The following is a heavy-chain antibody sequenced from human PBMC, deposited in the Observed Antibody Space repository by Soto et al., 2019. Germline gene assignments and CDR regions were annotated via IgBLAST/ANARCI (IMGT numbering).Heavy chain of an antibody. Sequence: ASVKVSCKASGYTFTNYGISWVRQAPGQGLEWMGWTSDYNGNTNYAQKFQGRVTLTTDTSTSTAYMELRSLRSDDTAVYYCARGGGICSISWPLDYWGQGTLVTVSS. V-gene: IGHV1-18*04. CDR2: TSDYNGNT. CDR3: ARGGGICSISWPLDY. D-gene: IGHD6-13*01. CDR1: GYTFTNYG. J-gene: IGHJ4*02.